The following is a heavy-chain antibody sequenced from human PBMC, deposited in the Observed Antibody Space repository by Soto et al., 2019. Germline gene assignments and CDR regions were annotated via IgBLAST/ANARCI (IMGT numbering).Heavy chain of an antibody. CDR3: AGLGELSFSVP. CDR1: GGSISSGGYL. CDR2: IYYSGST. V-gene: IGHV4-31*03. J-gene: IGHJ5*02. D-gene: IGHD3-16*02. Sequence: QVHLQESGPGLVKPSQTLTLTCTVAGGSISSGGYLWSWIRQHPGKGLEWIGYIYYSGSTYYNPSLQSRVTISVDTSKNQFSLKLSSVTAADTAVYYCAGLGELSFSVPWGQGTLVTVSS.